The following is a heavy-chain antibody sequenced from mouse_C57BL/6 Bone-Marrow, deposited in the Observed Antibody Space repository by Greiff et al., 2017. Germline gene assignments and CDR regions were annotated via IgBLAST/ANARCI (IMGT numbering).Heavy chain of an antibody. CDR2: IDPSDSYT. J-gene: IGHJ3*01. CDR3: ASDGYYAWFAY. Sequence: QVQLQQPGAELVKPGASVKLSCKASGYTFTSYWMQWVKQRPGQGLEWIGEIDPSDSYTNYNQKFKGKATLTVYTSSSTAYMQLSSLTSEDSAVYYCASDGYYAWFAYWGQGTLVTVSA. V-gene: IGHV1-50*01. D-gene: IGHD2-3*01. CDR1: GYTFTSYW.